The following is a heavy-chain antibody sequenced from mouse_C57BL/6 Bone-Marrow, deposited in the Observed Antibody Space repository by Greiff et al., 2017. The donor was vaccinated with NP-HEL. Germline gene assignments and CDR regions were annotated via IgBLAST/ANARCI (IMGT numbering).Heavy chain of an antibody. Sequence: EVKLMESGGGLVQPKGSLKLSCAASGFSFNTYAMNWVRQAPGKGVEWVARIRSKSNNYATYYADSLKDRFTISRDDSESMLYLQMNNLKTEDTAMYYCVRQGYDGYYLDYWGQGTTLTVSS. D-gene: IGHD2-3*01. CDR1: GFSFNTYA. CDR3: VRQGYDGYYLDY. CDR2: IRSKSNNYAT. J-gene: IGHJ2*01. V-gene: IGHV10-1*01.